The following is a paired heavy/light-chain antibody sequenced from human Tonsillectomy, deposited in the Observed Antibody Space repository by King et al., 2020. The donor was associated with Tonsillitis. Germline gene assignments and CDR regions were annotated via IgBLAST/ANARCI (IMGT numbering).Heavy chain of an antibody. CDR1: GGIYSSYT. J-gene: IGHJ6*02. CDR2: IIPVLGTT. V-gene: IGHV1-69*06. D-gene: IGHD4-4*01. Sequence: QVQLVQSGAEVKKPGSSVKVSCKASGGIYSSYTFSWVRQAPGQGLEWMGEIIPVLGTTKYAQRFQGRLTITADKSTTTAYMELRSLRSEDTALYYCARGQIYSNGYEYYYGMDVWGQGTTVTVSS. CDR3: ARGQIYSNGYEYYYGMDV.
Light chain of an antibody. CDR3: QSYDSSLSAWV. CDR1: SSNIGAGYE. CDR2: ANI. J-gene: IGLJ3*02. V-gene: IGLV1-40*01. Sequence: QSVLTQPPSVSGAPGQRVTISCTGSSSNIGAGYEVHWYQHLPRTAPKLLIYANILRLSGVPDRFSGSQSGTSASLAITGLQADDEADYYCQSYDSSLSAWVFGGGTKLTVL.